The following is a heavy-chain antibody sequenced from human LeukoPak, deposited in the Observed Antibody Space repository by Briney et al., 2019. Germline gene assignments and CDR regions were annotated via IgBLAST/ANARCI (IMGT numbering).Heavy chain of an antibody. CDR1: GFTFSSHG. Sequence: PGGSLRLSCAASGFTFSSHGMSWVRQAPGKGLEGVSGISGSGGSTYYADSVKGRFTISRDNSKNTLYLQMNSLRAEDMAVYYCAKQADIDPPNPAFDYWGQGTLVTVSS. J-gene: IGHJ4*02. CDR3: AKQADIDPPNPAFDY. CDR2: ISGSGGST. V-gene: IGHV3-23*01. D-gene: IGHD2-15*01.